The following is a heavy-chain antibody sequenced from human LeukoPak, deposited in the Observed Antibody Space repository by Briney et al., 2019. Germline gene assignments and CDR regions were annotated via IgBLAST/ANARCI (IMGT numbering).Heavy chain of an antibody. CDR1: GFTFSSYA. V-gene: IGHV3-23*01. D-gene: IGHD2-2*01. J-gene: IGHJ6*03. Sequence: GGSLRLSCAASGFTFSSYAMSWVRQAPGKGLEWVSAISGSGGSTYYADSVKGRFTISRGNSKNTLYLQMNSLRAEDTAVYYCATDIVVVPAAMHYYYYMDVWGKGTTVTVSS. CDR2: ISGSGGST. CDR3: ATDIVVVPAAMHYYYYMDV.